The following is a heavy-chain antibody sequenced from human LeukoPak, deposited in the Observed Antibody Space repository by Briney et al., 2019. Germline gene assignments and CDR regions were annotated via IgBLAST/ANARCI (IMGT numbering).Heavy chain of an antibody. J-gene: IGHJ4*02. CDR3: AKGSRSIAVDNLCDY. Sequence: GVSLRLSCAASGFTFSSAAKSWVRQAPGKGLEWVSIISSSGGSTYYADSVKGRFIISRDNSKNTLYLQMNSLRAEDTAVYYCAKGSRSIAVDNLCDYWGQGSLVTVSS. D-gene: IGHD6-19*01. CDR2: ISSSGGST. CDR1: GFTFSSAA. V-gene: IGHV3-23*01.